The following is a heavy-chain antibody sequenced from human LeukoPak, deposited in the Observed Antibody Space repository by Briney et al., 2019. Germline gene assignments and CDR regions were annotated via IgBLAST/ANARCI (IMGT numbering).Heavy chain of an antibody. CDR3: AKGRVRAVINYLCDY. D-gene: IGHD3-10*01. CDR2: ISGSGGST. Sequence: GGSLRLSCAASGFTFSSYAMSWVRQAPGKGLEWVSAISGSGGSTYYADSVKGRFTISRDNSKNTLYLQMNSLRAEDTAVYYCAKGRVRAVINYLCDYWGQGTLVTVSS. J-gene: IGHJ4*02. CDR1: GFTFSSYA. V-gene: IGHV3-23*01.